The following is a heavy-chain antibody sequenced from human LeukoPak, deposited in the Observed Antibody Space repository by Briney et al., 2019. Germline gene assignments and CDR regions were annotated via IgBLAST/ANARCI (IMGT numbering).Heavy chain of an antibody. CDR1: GYSFTSYW. CDR3: ARPSISSVRDDAFDI. CDR2: IYPGDSDT. D-gene: IGHD1-1*01. V-gene: IGHV5-51*01. J-gene: IGHJ3*02. Sequence: GESLKISCKGSGYSFTSYWIGWVRQMPGKGLEWMGIIYPGDSDTRYSPSFQGQVTISADKSISTAYLQWSSLKASDTAMYYCARPSISSVRDDAFDIWGQGTMVTVSS.